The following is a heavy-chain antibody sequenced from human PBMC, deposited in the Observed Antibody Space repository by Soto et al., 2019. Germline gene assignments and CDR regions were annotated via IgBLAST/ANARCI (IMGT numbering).Heavy chain of an antibody. Sequence: SETLSLTCTVSGGSISSSSYYWGWIRQPPGKELEWIGSIYYSGSTYYNTSLKSRVTISVDTSKNHFSLKLSFVTAADTAVYYCARHAGWFGRYGMDVWGQGTTVT. J-gene: IGHJ6*02. CDR2: IYYSGST. V-gene: IGHV4-39*01. CDR1: GGSISSSSYY. CDR3: ARHAGWFGRYGMDV. D-gene: IGHD3-10*01.